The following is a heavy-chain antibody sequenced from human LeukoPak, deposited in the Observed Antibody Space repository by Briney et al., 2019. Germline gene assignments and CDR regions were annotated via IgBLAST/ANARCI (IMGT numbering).Heavy chain of an antibody. CDR3: ARDSSTVTTRHFDY. Sequence: SKTLSLTCTVSGGSINNHYWTWIRQPPGKGLECIGYVYYTGSTYYNPSLKSRVTISVDTPKNQFSLKLNSVTAADTAVYYCARDSSTVTTRHFDYWGQGTLVTVSP. CDR1: GGSINNHY. CDR2: VYYTGST. J-gene: IGHJ4*02. D-gene: IGHD4-17*01. V-gene: IGHV4-59*11.